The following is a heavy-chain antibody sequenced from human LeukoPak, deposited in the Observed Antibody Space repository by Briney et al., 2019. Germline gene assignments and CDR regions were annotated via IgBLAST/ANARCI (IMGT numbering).Heavy chain of an antibody. Sequence: GASVKVSCKASGYTFTSHGISWVRQAPGQGLEWMGLISPYNGNTKYAQKVQGRVTMTTDTSTSTAYMELRSLRSDDTAVYHCASDLGEWQQLSPSEYWGQGTLVSVSS. V-gene: IGHV1-18*01. D-gene: IGHD6-13*01. CDR1: GYTFTSHG. CDR2: ISPYNGNT. J-gene: IGHJ4*02. CDR3: ASDLGEWQQLSPSEY.